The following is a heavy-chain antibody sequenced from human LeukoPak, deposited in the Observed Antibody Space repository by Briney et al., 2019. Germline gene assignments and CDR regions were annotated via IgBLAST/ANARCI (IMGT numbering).Heavy chain of an antibody. V-gene: IGHV3-30*18. D-gene: IGHD5-18*01. J-gene: IGHJ4*02. CDR2: ISYDGRNK. CDR3: AKGRGYSHGFDY. Sequence: GGSLRLSCAASGFTFSSYGMHWVRQAPGKGLEWVAAISYDGRNKEYVDSVKGRFTISRDNSKNTLYLQMNSLRAEDTAVYSCAKGRGYSHGFDYWGQGTLVTVSS. CDR1: GFTFSSYG.